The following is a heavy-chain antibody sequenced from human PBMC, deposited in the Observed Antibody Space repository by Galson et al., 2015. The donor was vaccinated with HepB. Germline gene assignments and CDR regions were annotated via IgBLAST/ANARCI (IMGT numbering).Heavy chain of an antibody. V-gene: IGHV1-2*02. CDR3: ARDYYDSSGYSQA. CDR2: SNPNSGGR. J-gene: IGHJ5*02. CDR1: GYTFTDYY. D-gene: IGHD3-22*01. Sequence: SVKVSCKAPGYTFTDYYIHWVRQAPGQGLEWMGWSNPNSGGRKYAEKFEGRVTMTRDTSISTAYMELSRLRSDDTAVYYCARDYYDSSGYSQAWGQGTLVTVSS.